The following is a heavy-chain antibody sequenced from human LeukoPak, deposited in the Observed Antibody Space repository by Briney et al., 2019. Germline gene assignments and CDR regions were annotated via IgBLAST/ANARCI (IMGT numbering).Heavy chain of an antibody. J-gene: IGHJ5*02. CDR1: GFTFSSYW. V-gene: IGHV3-7*03. Sequence: GGSLRLSCAASGFTFSSYWMSWVRQAPGKGLEWVANIKQDGSEKYYVDSVKGRFTISRDNAKNSLYLRMNSLRAEDTAVYYCARVSLPVYGAPFDPWGQGTLVTVSS. D-gene: IGHD4-17*01. CDR2: IKQDGSEK. CDR3: ARVSLPVYGAPFDP.